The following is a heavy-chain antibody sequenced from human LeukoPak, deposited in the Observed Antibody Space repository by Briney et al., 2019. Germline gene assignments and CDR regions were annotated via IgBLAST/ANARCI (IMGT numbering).Heavy chain of an antibody. V-gene: IGHV4-39*07. D-gene: IGHD3-10*01. CDR3: ARDQRKLLWFGGRHERDV. Sequence: SETLSLTCTVCGGSISSSSYYWGWIRQPPGKALVGIGCIYYSGSTYYNPPLKSRVTISVATSKHQFSLKLSSVTAADTAVYYCARDQRKLLWFGGRHERDVWGKGTTVTVSS. CDR2: IYYSGST. CDR1: GGSISSSSYY. J-gene: IGHJ6*04.